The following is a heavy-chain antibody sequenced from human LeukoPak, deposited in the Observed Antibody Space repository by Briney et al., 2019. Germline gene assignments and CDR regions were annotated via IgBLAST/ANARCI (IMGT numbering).Heavy chain of an antibody. V-gene: IGHV1-46*01. CDR3: ARDQEGFDY. CDR2: IYPRDGST. J-gene: IGHJ4*02. Sequence: APVKVSCKVSGYSFTSNYIHWVRQAPGQGLEWMGMIYPRDGSTSYAQRFQDRVTVTRDTSTSTVHMELSGLRSEDTAVYYCARDQEGFDYWGQGTLVTVSS. CDR1: GYSFTSNY.